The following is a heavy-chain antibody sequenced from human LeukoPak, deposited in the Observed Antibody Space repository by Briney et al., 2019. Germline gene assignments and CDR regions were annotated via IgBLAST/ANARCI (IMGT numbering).Heavy chain of an antibody. CDR1: GFTFSSYW. CDR3: VRQYSYDSSGYYPWDY. V-gene: IGHV3-7*02. J-gene: IGHJ4*02. CDR2: IKQDGSEK. D-gene: IGHD3-22*01. Sequence: GGSLRLSCAASGFTFSSYWMTWVRQAPGKGLEWVANIKQDGSEKYYVDSVKGRFTISRDNAKNTLYLQMNSLRAEDTAMYYCVRQYSYDSSGYYPWDYWGQGTLVTVSS.